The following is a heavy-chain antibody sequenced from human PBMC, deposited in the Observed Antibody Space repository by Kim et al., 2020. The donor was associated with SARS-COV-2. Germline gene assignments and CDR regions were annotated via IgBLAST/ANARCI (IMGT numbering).Heavy chain of an antibody. V-gene: IGHV7-4-1*02. CDR2: INTNTGNP. CDR1: GYTFTSYA. CDR3: SRDHAGTQLRSLDWSLSPNGMDV. Sequence: ASVKVSCKASGYTFTSYAMNWVRQAPGQGLEWMGWINTNTGNPTYAQGFTGRFVFSLDTAVSTAYLQISSLKAEDTAVYYCSRDHAGTQLRSLDWSLSPNGMDVWGQGTTVTVSS. D-gene: IGHD3-9*01. J-gene: IGHJ6*02.